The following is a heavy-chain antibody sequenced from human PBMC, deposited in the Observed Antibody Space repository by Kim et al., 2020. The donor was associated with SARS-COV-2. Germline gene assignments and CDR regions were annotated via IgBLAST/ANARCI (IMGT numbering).Heavy chain of an antibody. D-gene: IGHD3-22*01. J-gene: IGHJ6*03. CDR3: AAYYYDSIGYYYYMDV. Sequence: ASVKVSCKASGYTFTSYDINWVRQATGQGLEWMGWMNPNSGNTGYAQKFQGRVTMTRNTSISTAYMELSSLRSEDTAVYYCAAYYYDSIGYYYYMDVWGKGTTVTVSS. V-gene: IGHV1-8*01. CDR1: GYTFTSYD. CDR2: MNPNSGNT.